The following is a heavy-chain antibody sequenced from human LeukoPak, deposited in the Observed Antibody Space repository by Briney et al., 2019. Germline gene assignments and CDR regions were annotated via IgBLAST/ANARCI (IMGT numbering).Heavy chain of an antibody. J-gene: IGHJ5*01. CDR2: ITWNSDNI. D-gene: IGHD3-10*01. CDR1: GFTFDDYA. V-gene: IGHV3-9*01. CDR3: AKGPGGSYYDARFDS. Sequence: PGGSLRLSCAASGFTFDDYAMHWVRQAPGKGLEWVSGITWNSDNIEYADSVKGRFTISRDNSKNTLFLQMNSLRAEDTAVYYCAKGPGGSYYDARFDSWGQGTLVTVSS.